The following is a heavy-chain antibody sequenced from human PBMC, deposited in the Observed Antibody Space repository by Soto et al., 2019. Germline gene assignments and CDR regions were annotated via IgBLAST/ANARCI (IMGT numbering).Heavy chain of an antibody. CDR1: GFTVSSNY. CDR2: IYSGGST. V-gene: IGHV3-53*04. CDR3: ARTDGSGSYYNVAFDI. J-gene: IGHJ3*02. D-gene: IGHD3-10*01. Sequence: GGSLRLSCAASGFTVSSNYMSWVRQAPGKGLEWVSVIYSGGSTYYADSVKGRFTISGHNSKNTLYLQMNSLRAEDTAVYYCARTDGSGSYYNVAFDIWGQGTMVTVSS.